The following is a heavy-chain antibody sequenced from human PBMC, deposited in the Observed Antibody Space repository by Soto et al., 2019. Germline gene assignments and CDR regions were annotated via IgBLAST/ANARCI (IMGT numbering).Heavy chain of an antibody. Sequence: QVQLVESGGGVVQPGRSLRLSCAVSGFTDSTYGMHWVRQAPGKGLEWVAVISRDGGTKFYADSVKGRFTISRDNSRNTLFLEMNSLRGDDMAVYYCTGEVASGYWGQGTLVTVSS. J-gene: IGHJ4*02. CDR2: ISRDGGTK. V-gene: IGHV3-30*03. D-gene: IGHD2-8*02. CDR1: GFTDSTYG. CDR3: TGEVASGY.